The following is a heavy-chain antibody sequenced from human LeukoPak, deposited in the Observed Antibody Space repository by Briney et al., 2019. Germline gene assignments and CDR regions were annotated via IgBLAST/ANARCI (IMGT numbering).Heavy chain of an antibody. D-gene: IGHD1-26*01. J-gene: IGHJ4*02. Sequence: PGGSLRLSCAASGFTFTSYEMNWVRQAPGKGLEWVSYISSSGSSIYQADSVKGRFTISRDKAENSLYLQMNSLRAEDTAIYYCARGISGSYLDHWGQGTLVTVSS. CDR3: ARGISGSYLDH. CDR2: ISSSGSSI. V-gene: IGHV3-48*03. CDR1: GFTFTSYE.